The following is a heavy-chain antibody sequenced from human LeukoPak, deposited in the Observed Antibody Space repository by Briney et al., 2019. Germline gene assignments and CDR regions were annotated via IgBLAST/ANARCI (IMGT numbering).Heavy chain of an antibody. CDR2: ISSSSSYI. J-gene: IGHJ4*02. Sequence: AGGSLTLSCAASGFTFSSHNMNWVRQAPGKGLECVSSISSSSSYIYQADSVKGRFTMSRDNAKNSLYLQMNSLRAEDTAVYYCARAIHRGPLGADNAAFDYWGQGTLVTVSS. CDR1: GFTFSSHN. D-gene: IGHD3-10*01. CDR3: ARAIHRGPLGADNAAFDY. V-gene: IGHV3-21*01.